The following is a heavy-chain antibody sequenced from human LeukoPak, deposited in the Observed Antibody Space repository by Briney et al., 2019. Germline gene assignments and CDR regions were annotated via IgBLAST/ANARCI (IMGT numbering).Heavy chain of an antibody. CDR3: ARDNDLLRYFDWPLDY. D-gene: IGHD3-9*01. CDR1: GFTFSTYW. CDR2: IKQDGSEK. V-gene: IGHV3-7*01. Sequence: SGGSLRLSCAASGFTFSTYWMSWVRQAPGKGLEWVANIKQDGSEKYYVDSVKGRFTISRDNAKNSLYLQMNSLRAEDTAVYYCARDNDLLRYFDWPLDYWXXXXXVTVSX. J-gene: IGHJ4*01.